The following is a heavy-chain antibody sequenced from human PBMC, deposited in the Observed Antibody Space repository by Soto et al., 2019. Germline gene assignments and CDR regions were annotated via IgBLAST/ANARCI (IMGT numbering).Heavy chain of an antibody. V-gene: IGHV1-18*01. Sequence: ASVKVSCKASGYTISSFGINWVRQAPGQGLAWMGWISGYNGDTKIAQKLQGRVTMATDTSTSTAYMEVRSLRSDDTAVYYCARDSRYGNYGAPFDYWGQGALVTVSS. J-gene: IGHJ4*02. CDR3: ARDSRYGNYGAPFDY. D-gene: IGHD1-7*01. CDR1: GYTISSFG. CDR2: ISGYNGDT.